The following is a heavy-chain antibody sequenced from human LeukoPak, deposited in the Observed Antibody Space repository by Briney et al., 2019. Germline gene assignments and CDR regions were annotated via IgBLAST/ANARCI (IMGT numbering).Heavy chain of an antibody. D-gene: IGHD3-10*01. CDR2: ISYDGSNK. CDR1: GFTFSSYG. Sequence: GGSLRLSCAASGFTFSSYGMHWVRQAPGKGLEWVAVISYDGSNKYYADSVKGRFTISRDNSKNTLYLQMNSLRAEDTAVYYCARVLEGNYYTSTFDYWGQGTLVTVSS. V-gene: IGHV3-30*03. J-gene: IGHJ4*02. CDR3: ARVLEGNYYTSTFDY.